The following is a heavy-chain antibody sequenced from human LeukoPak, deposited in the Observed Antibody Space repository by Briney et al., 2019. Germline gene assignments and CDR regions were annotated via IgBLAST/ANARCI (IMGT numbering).Heavy chain of an antibody. Sequence: TPSETLSLTCTVSGGSLNSHYWAWIRQPPGKGLEWIGYIYYNGNTNYNPSLKSRVTISVDTSKNQFSLRLISVTAADTAVYYCARQTGRFDPWGQGTLVTVS. V-gene: IGHV4-59*11. CDR2: IYYNGNT. CDR1: GGSLNSHY. CDR3: ARQTGRFDP. J-gene: IGHJ5*02.